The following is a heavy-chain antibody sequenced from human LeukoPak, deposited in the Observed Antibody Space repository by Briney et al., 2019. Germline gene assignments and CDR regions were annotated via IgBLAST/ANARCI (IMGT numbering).Heavy chain of an antibody. CDR1: GYTFTSYG. D-gene: IGHD2-15*01. CDR3: ARDCSGGSCYSGDY. CDR2: ISAYNGNT. J-gene: IGHJ4*02. Sequence: GASVKVSCKASGYTFTSYGISWVRQAPGQGLEWVGWISAYNGNTNDAQNLQGRHNMTTDTSASTAYMKLRSLRSDHTAVYYCARDCSGGSCYSGDYWGQGTLVTVSS. V-gene: IGHV1-18*01.